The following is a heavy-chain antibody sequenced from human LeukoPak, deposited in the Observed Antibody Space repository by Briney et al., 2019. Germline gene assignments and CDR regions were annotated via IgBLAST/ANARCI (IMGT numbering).Heavy chain of an antibody. Sequence: SETLSLTCTVSGGSISSYYWSWIRQPPGKGLEWIGYIYYSGSTNYNPSLKSRVTISVDTSKNQFSLKLSSVTAADTAVYYRANYGPFGPFDYWGQGTLVTVSS. CDR3: ANYGPFGPFDY. D-gene: IGHD3-16*01. CDR2: IYYSGST. V-gene: IGHV4-59*08. J-gene: IGHJ4*02. CDR1: GGSISSYY.